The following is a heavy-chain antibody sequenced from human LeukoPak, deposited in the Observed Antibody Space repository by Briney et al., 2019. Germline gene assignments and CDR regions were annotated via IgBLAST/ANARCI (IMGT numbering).Heavy chain of an antibody. CDR1: GGSISTYY. D-gene: IGHD3-10*01. CDR3: ASRYGSGSYGFDY. Sequence: PSETLSLTCTVSGGSISTYYWSWIRQPPGKGLEWIGYSYYSGSTKYNPSLKSRVTISVDTSKNQFSLNLTSVTAADTAVYYCASRYGSGSYGFDYWGQGTLVTVSS. CDR2: SYYSGST. J-gene: IGHJ4*02. V-gene: IGHV4-59*01.